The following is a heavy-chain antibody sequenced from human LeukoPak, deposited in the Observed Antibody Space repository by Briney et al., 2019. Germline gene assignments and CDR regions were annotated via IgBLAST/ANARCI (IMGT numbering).Heavy chain of an antibody. CDR3: ARMIAVADPTARSYYFDY. CDR2: IGTAGDT. Sequence: GGSLRLSCAASGFTFSSYDMYWVRQATGKGLEWVSAIGTAGDTYYPGSVKGRFTISRDNAKNSLYLQMNSLRAEDTAVYYCARMIAVADPTARSYYFDYWGQGTLVTVSS. D-gene: IGHD6-19*01. V-gene: IGHV3-13*01. CDR1: GFTFSSYD. J-gene: IGHJ4*02.